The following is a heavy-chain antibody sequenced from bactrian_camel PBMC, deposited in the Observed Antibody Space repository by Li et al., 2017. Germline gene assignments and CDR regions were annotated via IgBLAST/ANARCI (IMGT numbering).Heavy chain of an antibody. CDR1: RDPHDRHSGYC. V-gene: IGHV3S1*01. J-gene: IGHJ7*01. Sequence: HVQLVESGGGSVQAGGSLRLSCGASRDPHDRHSGYCMAWFRQTPGNEREGVAAMYIGGTTIFYVGSVKGRFTISQDNANGTLYLQMDSLRPEDTAMYYCASGPWGYCTRTKWEGGMNNWGKGTQVTVS. D-gene: IGHD1*01. CDR2: MYIGGTTI.